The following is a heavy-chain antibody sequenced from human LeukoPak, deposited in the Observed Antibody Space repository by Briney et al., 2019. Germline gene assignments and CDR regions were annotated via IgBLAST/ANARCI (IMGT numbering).Heavy chain of an antibody. D-gene: IGHD3-9*01. J-gene: IGHJ4*02. CDR2: IYSGGST. Sequence: PWGSLRLSCAASGFTFDDYALHWVRQAPGKGLEWVSVIYSGGSTYYADSVKGRFTISRDNSKNTLYLQMNSLRAEDTAVYYCLATGPQGPNFDYWGQGTLVTVSS. CDR3: LATGPQGPNFDY. V-gene: IGHV3-53*01. CDR1: GFTFDDYA.